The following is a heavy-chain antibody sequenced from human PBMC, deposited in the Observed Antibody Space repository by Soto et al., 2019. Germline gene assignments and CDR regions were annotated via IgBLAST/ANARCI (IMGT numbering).Heavy chain of an antibody. J-gene: IGHJ4*02. CDR1: GESFNDHF. CDR2: VNLSGRS. D-gene: IGHD3-16*01. CDR3: GRVFAY. Sequence: SETLSLTCSISGESFNDHFWGWLRQPPGKGLEWIGDVNLSGRSNYNPSLKSRVTISIDTSKNQFSLKLNSVTAADTAVYYSGRVFAYWGPGALVT. V-gene: IGHV4-34*01.